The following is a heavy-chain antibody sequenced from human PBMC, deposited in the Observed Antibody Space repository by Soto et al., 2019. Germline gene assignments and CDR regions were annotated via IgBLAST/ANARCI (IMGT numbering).Heavy chain of an antibody. D-gene: IGHD5-12*01. CDR2: INHSGST. CDR3: ARGYSGYDYRPYFDY. Sequence: PSETLSLICAVSGGSFSVLYWSWIRHPPGKGLEWIGDINHSGSTNYNPSLKSRVTISVDTSKNQFSLKLSSVTAADTAVYYCARGYSGYDYRPYFDYWGQGTLVTVSS. V-gene: IGHV4-34*01. CDR1: GGSFSVLY. J-gene: IGHJ4*02.